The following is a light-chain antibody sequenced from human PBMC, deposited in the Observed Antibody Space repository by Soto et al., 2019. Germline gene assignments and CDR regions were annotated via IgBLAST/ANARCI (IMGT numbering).Light chain of an antibody. Sequence: QSALTQPRSVSGSPGQSVAISCTGTSSDVGGYNYVSWYQQHPGKAPKVMTFDVNKRPSGVPDRFSGSKSGNTASLTISGLQAEDEADYYCCSYAGRYTYVFGTGTKVTVL. J-gene: IGLJ1*01. V-gene: IGLV2-11*01. CDR3: CSYAGRYTYV. CDR1: SSDVGGYNY. CDR2: DVN.